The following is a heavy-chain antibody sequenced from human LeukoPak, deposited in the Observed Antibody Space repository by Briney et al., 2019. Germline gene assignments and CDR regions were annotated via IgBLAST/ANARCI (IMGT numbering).Heavy chain of an antibody. CDR2: ISSNGGST. CDR3: ARGDTQSKYRQFDS. Sequence: PGGSLRLSRAASGFTFSSYAMHWVRQAPGKGLEYVSAISSNGGSTYYANSVKGRFTISRDNSKNTLYLQMNSLRAEDTGVYYCARGDTQSKYRQFDSWGQGSLVVVSS. V-gene: IGHV3-64*01. CDR1: GFTFSSYA. J-gene: IGHJ4*02. D-gene: IGHD1-26*01.